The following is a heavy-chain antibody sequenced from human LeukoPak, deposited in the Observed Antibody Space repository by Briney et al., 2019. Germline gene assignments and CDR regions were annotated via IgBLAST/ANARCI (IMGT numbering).Heavy chain of an antibody. CDR1: GYTFTGYY. J-gene: IGHJ5*02. V-gene: IGHV1-69*04. Sequence: SVKVSCKASGYTFTGYYMHWVRQAPGQGLEWMGRIIPILGIANYAQKFQGRVTITADKSTSTAYMELSSLRSEDTAVYYCAREFHYDFWSGYRGIDPWGQGTLVTVSS. CDR3: AREFHYDFWSGYRGIDP. D-gene: IGHD3-3*01. CDR2: IIPILGIA.